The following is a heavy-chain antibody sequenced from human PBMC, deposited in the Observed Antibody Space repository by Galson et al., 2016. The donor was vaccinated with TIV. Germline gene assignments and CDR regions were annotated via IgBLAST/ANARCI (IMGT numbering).Heavy chain of an antibody. CDR2: IRSKAYGGTT. Sequence: SLRLSCAASGFTFGDRALSWFRQAPGKGLEWIGFIRSKAYGGTTENAASVKGRFTISRDNAKNSLYLQTNSLRAEDTAVYYCARVPTIFGVVIKRDGMDVWGQGTTVTVSS. V-gene: IGHV3-49*03. J-gene: IGHJ6*02. CDR3: ARVPTIFGVVIKRDGMDV. D-gene: IGHD3-3*01. CDR1: GFTFGDRA.